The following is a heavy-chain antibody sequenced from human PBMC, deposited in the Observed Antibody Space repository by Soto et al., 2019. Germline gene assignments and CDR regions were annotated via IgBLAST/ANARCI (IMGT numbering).Heavy chain of an antibody. CDR2: ISGSGGST. Sequence: GGSLRLSCAASGFTFSSYAMSWVRQAPGKGLEWVSAISGSGGSTYYADSVKGRFTISRDNSKNTLYLQMNSLRAEDTAVYYCAKVPPIVVVPAAMGGYYYYMDVWGKGTTVTVSS. CDR3: AKVPPIVVVPAAMGGYYYYMDV. D-gene: IGHD2-2*01. J-gene: IGHJ6*03. V-gene: IGHV3-23*01. CDR1: GFTFSSYA.